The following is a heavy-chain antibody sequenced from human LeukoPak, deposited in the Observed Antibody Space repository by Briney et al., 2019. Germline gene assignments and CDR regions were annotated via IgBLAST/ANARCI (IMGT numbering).Heavy chain of an antibody. CDR2: IYHRGST. Sequence: SETLSLTCDVSGHSISSNYYWGWIRQSPEKGLEWIGGIYHRGSTYYSPSFESRVTISVDTSKNQFSLNLSSVTATDTAKYYCARHLFYYYYYMDVWGKGTTVTVSS. V-gene: IGHV4-38-2*01. J-gene: IGHJ6*03. CDR1: GHSISSNYY. CDR3: ARHLFYYYYYMDV.